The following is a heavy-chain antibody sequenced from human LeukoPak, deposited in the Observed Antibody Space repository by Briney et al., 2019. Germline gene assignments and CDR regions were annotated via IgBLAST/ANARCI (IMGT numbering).Heavy chain of an antibody. D-gene: IGHD3-22*01. CDR1: GFTFSDYY. V-gene: IGHV3-11*01. CDR2: ISSSGSTI. Sequence: PGGSLRLSCAASGFTFSDYYMSWIRQAPGNGLEWVSYISSSGSTIYYADSVKGRFTISKDNAKNSLYLQMHRLRAEDTAVHSCARDFWPYYYDSSGSDAFDIWGQGKMVTVSS. J-gene: IGHJ3*02. CDR3: ARDFWPYYYDSSGSDAFDI.